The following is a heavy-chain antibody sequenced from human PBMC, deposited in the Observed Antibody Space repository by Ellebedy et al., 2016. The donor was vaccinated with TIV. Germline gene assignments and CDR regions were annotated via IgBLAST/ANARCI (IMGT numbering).Heavy chain of an antibody. Sequence: SETLSLTCTVSGASIRGLDYYWGWIRQPPGKGLEWIGNIFDTGDAYYNPSLKSRVTISVDTSKNQFSLNLSSVTAADTAVYYCARNLVIFTFEKWYFDLWGRGTLVTVSS. CDR3: ARNLVIFTFEKWYFDL. V-gene: IGHV4-39*01. D-gene: IGHD3-16*01. CDR1: GASIRGLDYY. CDR2: IFDTGDA. J-gene: IGHJ2*01.